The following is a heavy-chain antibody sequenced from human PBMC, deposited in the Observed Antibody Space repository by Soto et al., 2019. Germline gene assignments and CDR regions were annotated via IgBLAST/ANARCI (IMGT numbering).Heavy chain of an antibody. J-gene: IGHJ4*02. CDR2: ISAYNGNT. Sequence: QVQLVQYGAEVKKPGASVKVSCKASGYTFTSYGISWVRQAPGQGLEWMGWISAYNGNTNYAQKLQGRVTMTTDTSTSTAYMELRSLRSEDTAVYYCARDPNRDGYALVFDYWGKGTLVTVSS. D-gene: IGHD5-12*01. CDR3: ARDPNRDGYALVFDY. CDR1: GYTFTSYG. V-gene: IGHV1-18*01.